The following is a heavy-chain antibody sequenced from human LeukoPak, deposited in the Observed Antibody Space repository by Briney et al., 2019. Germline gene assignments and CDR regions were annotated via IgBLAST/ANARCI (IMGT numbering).Heavy chain of an antibody. Sequence: GSLRLSCAGSGFTFSWYGIQVVRQAPGKGLEGVAVISHDGTVQHYADSVKGRFTISRDNSDNTLYLQMNSLRDEDTAMYYCAKEGTRMASSYFDYWGQGTLITVSS. J-gene: IGHJ4*02. CDR2: ISHDGTVQ. D-gene: IGHD2-8*01. CDR3: AKEGTRMASSYFDY. CDR1: GFTFSWYG. V-gene: IGHV3-30*18.